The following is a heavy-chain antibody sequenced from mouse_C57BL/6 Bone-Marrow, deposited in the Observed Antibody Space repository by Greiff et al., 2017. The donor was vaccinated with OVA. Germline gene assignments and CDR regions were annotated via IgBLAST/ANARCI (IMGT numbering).Heavy chain of an antibody. J-gene: IGHJ2*01. V-gene: IGHV1-15*01. CDR3: SLYYGSPDYFDY. D-gene: IGHD1-1*01. Sequence: QVQLQQSGAELVRPGASVTLSCKASGYTFTDYEMHWVKQTPLHGLEWIGAIDPETGGTAYNQKFKGKAILTSDKSSSTAYMELRSLTSEDSAVYYCSLYYGSPDYFDYWGQGTTLTVSS. CDR1: GYTFTDYE. CDR2: IDPETGGT.